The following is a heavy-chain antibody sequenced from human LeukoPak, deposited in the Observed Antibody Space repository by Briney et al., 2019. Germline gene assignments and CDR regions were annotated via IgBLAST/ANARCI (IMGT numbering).Heavy chain of an antibody. D-gene: IGHD3-16*01. CDR2: INMYTANP. CDR3: ARHDNDDDFDY. J-gene: IGHJ4*02. Sequence: ASVKVSCKASGYTFTRYAINWLRQAPGQGLEWMGWINMYTANPAYAQGFTERFVFSLDTSVTTAYLQISNLKTEDPAVYYCARHDNDDDFDYWGQGTLVTVSS. V-gene: IGHV7-4-1*02. CDR1: GYTFTRYA.